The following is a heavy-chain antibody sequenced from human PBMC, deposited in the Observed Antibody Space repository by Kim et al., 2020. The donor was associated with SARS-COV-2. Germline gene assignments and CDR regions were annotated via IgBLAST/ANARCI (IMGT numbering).Heavy chain of an antibody. CDR3: AKDKRYSSRCKLYY. CDR2: ISWNGGST. CDR1: GFTFDDYA. J-gene: IGHJ4*02. Sequence: GGSLRLSCAASGFTFDDYAMNWVRQAPGKGLEWVSGISWNGGSTGYADSVKGRFTISRDNAKNSLYLQMNSLRAEDTALYYCAKDKRYSSRCKLYYWGQGTLVTVSS. V-gene: IGHV3-9*01. D-gene: IGHD6-13*01.